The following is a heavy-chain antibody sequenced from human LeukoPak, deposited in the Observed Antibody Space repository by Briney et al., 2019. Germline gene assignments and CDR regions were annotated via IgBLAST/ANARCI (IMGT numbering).Heavy chain of an antibody. D-gene: IGHD3-3*01. V-gene: IGHV1-8*03. Sequence: ASVKVSCKVSGYTLTKLSMHWVRQAPGKGLEWMGWMNPNSGNTGYAQKFQGRVTITRNTSISTAYMELSSLRSEDTAVYYCARGTYYDFWSGFRWFDPWGQGTLVTVSS. CDR2: MNPNSGNT. CDR1: GYTLTKLS. J-gene: IGHJ5*02. CDR3: ARGTYYDFWSGFRWFDP.